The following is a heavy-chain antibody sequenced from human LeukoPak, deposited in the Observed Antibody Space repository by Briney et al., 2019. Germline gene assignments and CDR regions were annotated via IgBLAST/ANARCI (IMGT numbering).Heavy chain of an antibody. CDR1: GFTFSSYS. D-gene: IGHD6-19*01. CDR3: ARGGGYSSGWD. Sequence: GGSLRLSCAASGFTFSSYSMSWVRQAPGKGLEWVSVIYSGGSTYYADSVKGRFTISRDNSKNTLYLQMNSLRAEDTAVYYCARGGGYSSGWDWGQGTLVTVSS. J-gene: IGHJ4*02. CDR2: IYSGGST. V-gene: IGHV3-53*01.